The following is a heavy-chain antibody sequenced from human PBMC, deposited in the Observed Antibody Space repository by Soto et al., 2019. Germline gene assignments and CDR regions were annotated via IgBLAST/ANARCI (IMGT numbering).Heavy chain of an antibody. J-gene: IGHJ4*02. CDR2: INHSGST. D-gene: IGHD1-26*01. CDR3: AHRYGGNYYRWHFDS. V-gene: IGHV4-34*01. Sequence: PSETLSLTCAVYGGSFSGYYWSWIRQPPGKGLEWIGEINHSGSTNYNPSLKSRVTISVDTSKNQVILTLTNMDPVDTATYFCAHRYGGNYYRWHFDSWGQGTLVTVSS. CDR1: GGSFSGYY.